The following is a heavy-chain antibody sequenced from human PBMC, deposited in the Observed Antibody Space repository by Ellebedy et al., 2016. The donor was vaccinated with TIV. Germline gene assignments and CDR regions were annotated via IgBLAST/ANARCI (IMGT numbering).Heavy chain of an antibody. J-gene: IGHJ5*02. CDR2: FYSGGST. Sequence: GESLKISCAASGLTVSDNYINWVRQAPGKGLEWVAAFYSGGSTYYADSVKGRFIISRDNSKNIVYLQMDSLRVDDTAVYYCVRDRGRSKGWFDPWGQGTLVTVSS. V-gene: IGHV3-66*01. D-gene: IGHD3-10*01. CDR3: VRDRGRSKGWFDP. CDR1: GLTVSDNY.